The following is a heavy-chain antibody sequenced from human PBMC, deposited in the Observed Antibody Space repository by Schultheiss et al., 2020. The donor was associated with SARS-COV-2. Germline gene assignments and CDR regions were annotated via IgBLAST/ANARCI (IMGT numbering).Heavy chain of an antibody. Sequence: SETLSLTCAVYGGSFSGYYWSWIRQPAGKGLEWIGRIYTSGSTNYNPSLKSRVTISVDTSKNQFSLKLSSVTAADTAVYYCARESGNTFDYWGQGTLVTVSS. D-gene: IGHD4-23*01. J-gene: IGHJ4*02. CDR1: GGSFSGYY. CDR3: ARESGNTFDY. CDR2: IYTSGST. V-gene: IGHV4-4*07.